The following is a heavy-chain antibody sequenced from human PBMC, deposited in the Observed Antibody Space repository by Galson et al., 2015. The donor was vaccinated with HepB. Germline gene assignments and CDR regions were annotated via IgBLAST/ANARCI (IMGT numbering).Heavy chain of an antibody. CDR2: ISGSGGST. D-gene: IGHD3-10*01. CDR3: AKGGYYYGSGSYDNYYYYMDV. V-gene: IGHV3-23*01. CDR1: GFTFSSYA. J-gene: IGHJ6*03. Sequence: SLRLSCAASGFTFSSYAMSWVRQAPGKGLEWVSAISGSGGSTYYADSVKGRFTISRDNSKNTLYLQMNSLRAEDTAVYYCAKGGYYYGSGSYDNYYYYMDVWGKGTTVTVSS.